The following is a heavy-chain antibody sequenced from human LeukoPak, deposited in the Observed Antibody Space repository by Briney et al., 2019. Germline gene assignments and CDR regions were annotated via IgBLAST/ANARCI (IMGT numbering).Heavy chain of an antibody. CDR1: GGSFSGYY. J-gene: IGHJ3*02. V-gene: IGHV4-34*01. CDR3: ARGGPLDAFDI. Sequence: SETLSPTCAVYGGSFSGYYWSWIRQPPGKGLEWIGEINHSGSTNYNPSLKSRVTISVDTSKNQFSLKLSSVTAADTAVYYCARGGPLDAFDIWGQGTMVPVSS. CDR2: INHSGST.